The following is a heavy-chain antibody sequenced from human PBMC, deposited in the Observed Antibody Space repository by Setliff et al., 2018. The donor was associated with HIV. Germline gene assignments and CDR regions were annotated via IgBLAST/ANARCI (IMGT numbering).Heavy chain of an antibody. CDR3: ARLRLYNSALDY. CDR2: ISGSGDDT. D-gene: IGHD4-17*01. Sequence: GSLRLSCAVSGFTFSNYGMSWVRQAPGKGLEWISVISGSGDDTFYADSVRGRFTISRDNSENALYLQIDSLRPEDTAVYYCARLRLYNSALDYWGQGTLVTVSS. J-gene: IGHJ4*02. V-gene: IGHV3-23*01. CDR1: GFTFSNYG.